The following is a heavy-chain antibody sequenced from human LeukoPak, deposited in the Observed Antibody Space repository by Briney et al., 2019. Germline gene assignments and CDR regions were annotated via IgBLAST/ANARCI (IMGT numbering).Heavy chain of an antibody. CDR3: ARDIRDGYNPQGLFDY. CDR2: ISSSGSTV. D-gene: IGHD5-24*01. J-gene: IGHJ4*02. V-gene: IGHV3-11*01. Sequence: PGGSLRLSCAASGFTFSDYYMSWIRQAPGKGLEGVSYISSSGSTVYYADSVKGRFTISRDNAKNSLYLQMNSLRAEDTAVYYCARDIRDGYNPQGLFDYWGQGTLVTVSS. CDR1: GFTFSDYY.